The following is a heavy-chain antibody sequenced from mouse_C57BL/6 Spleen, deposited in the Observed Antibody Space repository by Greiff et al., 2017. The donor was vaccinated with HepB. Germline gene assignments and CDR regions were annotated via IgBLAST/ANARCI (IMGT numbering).Heavy chain of an antibody. J-gene: IGHJ2*01. CDR1: GFTFSNYW. CDR2: IRLKSDNYAT. Sequence: EVKLQESGGGLVQPGGSMKLSCVASGFTFSNYWMNWVRQSPEKGLEWVAQIRLKSDNYATHYAESVKGRFTISRDDSKSSVYLQMNNLRAEDTGIYYCTIYYDYDGSYYFDYWGQGTTLTVSS. D-gene: IGHD2-4*01. V-gene: IGHV6-3*01. CDR3: TIYYDYDGSYYFDY.